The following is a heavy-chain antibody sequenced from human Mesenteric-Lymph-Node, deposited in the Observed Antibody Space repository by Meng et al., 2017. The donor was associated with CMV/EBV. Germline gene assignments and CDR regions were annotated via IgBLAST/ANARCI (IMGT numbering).Heavy chain of an antibody. CDR3: AKDIGAYDFRRRGGYYYGMDV. V-gene: IGHV3-30*02. D-gene: IGHD3-3*01. CDR1: GFAFSSYG. J-gene: IGHJ6*02. CDR2: IKFDGNNQ. Sequence: GESLKISCAASGFAFSSYGMLWVRQAPGKGLEWVAFIKFDGNNQNYADAVKGRFSISRDNSKSTLYLEMTSLRAEDTALYYCAKDIGAYDFRRRGGYYYGMDVWGQGTTVTVSS.